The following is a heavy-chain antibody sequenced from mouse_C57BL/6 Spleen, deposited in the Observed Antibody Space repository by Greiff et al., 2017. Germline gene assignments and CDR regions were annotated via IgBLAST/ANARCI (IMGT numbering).Heavy chain of an antibody. CDR1: GYTFTGYW. CDR2: ILPGSGST. V-gene: IGHV1-9*01. Sequence: QVQLQQSGAELMKPGASVKLSCKATGYTFTGYWIEWVKQRPGHGLEWIGEILPGSGSTNYNEKFKGKATFTADTSSNTAYMQLSSLSNEDSAIYFSARDSAGYRKYSDYRGQDAPLTDSP. CDR3: ARDSAGYRKYSDY. D-gene: IGHD3-2*02. J-gene: IGHJ2*01.